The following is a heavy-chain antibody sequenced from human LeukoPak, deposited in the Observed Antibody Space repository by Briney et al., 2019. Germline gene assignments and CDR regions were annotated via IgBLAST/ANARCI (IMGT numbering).Heavy chain of an antibody. CDR3: ARASWVSSTDAVR. D-gene: IGHD3-16*01. CDR1: GLSFSSFA. J-gene: IGHJ4*02. V-gene: IGHV3-23*01. CDR2: IRGNSET. Sequence: GGSLRLSCAATGLSFSSFAMSWVRQGPARGLEWVPSIRGNSETFYADSVKGRFTLYSDSSTNTVYFQLNNLRVVDTAIYYCARASWVSSTDAVRWGQGTLVTVPS.